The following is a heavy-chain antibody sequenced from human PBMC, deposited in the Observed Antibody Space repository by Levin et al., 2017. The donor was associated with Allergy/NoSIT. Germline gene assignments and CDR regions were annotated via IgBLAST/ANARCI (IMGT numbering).Heavy chain of an antibody. D-gene: IGHD1-1*01. V-gene: IGHV6-1*01. CDR2: TYYRSKWSN. Sequence: SSETLSLTCAISGDSVSSNSAAWNWIRQSPSRGLEWLGRTYYRSKWSNDYAVSVKSRITINPDTSKNQFSLQLNSVTPEDTAVYYCSRWNSPLKYFDYWGQGTLVTVSS. J-gene: IGHJ4*02. CDR3: SRWNSPLKYFDY. CDR1: GDSVSSNSAA.